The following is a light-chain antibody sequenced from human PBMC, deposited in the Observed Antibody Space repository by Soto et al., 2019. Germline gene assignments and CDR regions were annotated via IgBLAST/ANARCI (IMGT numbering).Light chain of an antibody. CDR1: QSFSSNV. Sequence: EILLTQSPDSLSLSPGDRATISCRASQSFSSNVFSWYQQKPGQAPRLLIYGASSRATGIPHRFSGSGSGTDFTLTISRLEPEDFAVYYCQQYASSVTFGQGTKVEIK. V-gene: IGKV3-20*01. CDR2: GAS. J-gene: IGKJ1*01. CDR3: QQYASSVT.